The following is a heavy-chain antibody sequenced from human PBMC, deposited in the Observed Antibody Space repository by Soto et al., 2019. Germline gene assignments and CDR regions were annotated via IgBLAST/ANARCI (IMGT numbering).Heavy chain of an antibody. J-gene: IGHJ4*02. V-gene: IGHV1-18*01. Sequence: ASVKVSCKASGYTFTSYGISWVRQAPGQGLEWMGWISAYNGNTNYAQKLQGRVTMTTDTSTSTAYMELRSLRFDDTAVYYCASGIEAAGPFDYWGQGTLVTVSS. CDR3: ASGIEAAGPFDY. CDR2: ISAYNGNT. CDR1: GYTFTSYG. D-gene: IGHD6-13*01.